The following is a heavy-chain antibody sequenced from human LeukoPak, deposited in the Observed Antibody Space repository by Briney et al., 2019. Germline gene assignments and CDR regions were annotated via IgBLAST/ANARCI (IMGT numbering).Heavy chain of an antibody. CDR3: ARQTFTLGGRKRFGL. CDR1: GFSISSSSYY. CDR2: IYCGGST. J-gene: IGHJ4*02. V-gene: IGHV4-39*01. D-gene: IGHD3-16*01. Sequence: PSETLSLTCTASGFSISSSSYYWGWIRQPPGKGLEWIGSIYCGGSTYYNPSLRGRLTIHVDTSKHQFSVNLSSVTAADAAVYYCARQTFTLGGRKRFGLWGKGTLIPVTS.